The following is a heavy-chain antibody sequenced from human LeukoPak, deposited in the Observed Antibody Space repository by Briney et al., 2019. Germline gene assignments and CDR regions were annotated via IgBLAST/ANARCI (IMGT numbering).Heavy chain of an antibody. D-gene: IGHD2-21*02. Sequence: SETLSLTCAVSNYSISNGYYWGWSRQPPGKGLEWIGSIYHSGNTCYNPSLKSRVTISVDTSKNQFSLKLRSVTAADTAVYYCAREVVTASTPDYWGQGTLVTVSS. CDR2: IYHSGNT. CDR1: NYSISNGYY. CDR3: AREVVTASTPDY. J-gene: IGHJ4*02. V-gene: IGHV4-38-2*02.